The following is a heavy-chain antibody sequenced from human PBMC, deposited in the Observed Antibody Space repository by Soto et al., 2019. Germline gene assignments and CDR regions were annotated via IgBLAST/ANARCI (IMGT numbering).Heavy chain of an antibody. CDR2: VSHSGSI. CDR3: ARRNSGGNWLVP. D-gene: IGHD2-15*01. J-gene: IGHJ5*02. Sequence: SGTLALTCIVSGSCGTTPTYYRTWTRQSPVQRLEWIGYVSHSGSINYNPSLKSRITISAATSKNQLSVKLNFVSAADTEVYYCARRNSGGNWLVPWGQG. CDR1: GSCGTTPTYY. V-gene: IGHV4-61*01.